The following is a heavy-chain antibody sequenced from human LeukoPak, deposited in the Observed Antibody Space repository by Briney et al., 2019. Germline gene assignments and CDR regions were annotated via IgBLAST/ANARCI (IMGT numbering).Heavy chain of an antibody. CDR2: IAAYNGAT. D-gene: IGHD2/OR15-2a*01. CDR3: AREDSNSENF. Sequence: ASVKVSCKTSGYPFTSYGLTWVRQTPGQGLQWMGWIAAYNGATNYAQIFQGRISMTTDTSTNTGYMELRSLTSDDTAVYYCAREDSNSENFWGQGTLVTVSS. V-gene: IGHV1-18*01. J-gene: IGHJ1*01. CDR1: GYPFTSYG.